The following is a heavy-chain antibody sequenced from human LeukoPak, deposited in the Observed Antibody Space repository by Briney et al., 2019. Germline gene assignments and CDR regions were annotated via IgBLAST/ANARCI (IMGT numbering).Heavy chain of an antibody. V-gene: IGHV1-69*13. CDR3: ASLLRYFDWLFAFDI. CDR2: IIPIFCTA. Sequence: ASVKVSCKASGGTCSSYAISWVRQAPGQGLEWMGGIIPIFCTANYAQKFQGRVTITADESTSTAYMELSSLRSEDTAVYYCASLLRYFDWLFAFDIWGQGTMVTVSS. CDR1: GGTCSSYA. J-gene: IGHJ3*02. D-gene: IGHD3-9*01.